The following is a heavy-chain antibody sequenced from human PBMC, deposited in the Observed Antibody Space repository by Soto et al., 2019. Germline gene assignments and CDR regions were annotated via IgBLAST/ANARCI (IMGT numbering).Heavy chain of an antibody. CDR2: ITGSGRST. CDR3: AKTIGPEHLTGTTRVNRFDP. Sequence: VGSLRLSCAASGFTFGSYAMSWVRQAPGGELEWVSAITGSGRSTYYTDSVEGRFAISRDNSKSTLYLQMNGLRAEDTAVYYCAKTIGPEHLTGTTRVNRFDPWGQGTLVTVS. J-gene: IGHJ5*02. V-gene: IGHV3-23*01. D-gene: IGHD1-7*01. CDR1: GFTFGSYA.